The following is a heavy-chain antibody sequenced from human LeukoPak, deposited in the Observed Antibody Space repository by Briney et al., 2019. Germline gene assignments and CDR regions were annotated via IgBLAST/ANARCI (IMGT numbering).Heavy chain of an antibody. Sequence: GGSLRRSCAASGFTFSDYAWNWVRQAPGNGLEAVSSISSSSNYIHYADSVGGRFTISRDNAKNSLFLQSNSLGVEDTAVYYCATSGCSSTSCSPNWGKGTLVTVSS. V-gene: IGHV3-21*01. CDR3: ATSGCSSTSCSPN. CDR2: ISSSSNYI. CDR1: GFTFSDYA. D-gene: IGHD2-2*01. J-gene: IGHJ4*02.